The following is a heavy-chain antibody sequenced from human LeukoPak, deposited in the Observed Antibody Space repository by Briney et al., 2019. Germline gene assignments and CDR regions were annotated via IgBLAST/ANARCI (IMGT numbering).Heavy chain of an antibody. Sequence: PGGSLRLSYAASGFTFSSYGMHWVRQAPGKGLEWVAVISYDGSNKYYADSVKGRFTISRDNSKNTLYLQMNSLRAEDTAVYYCAKDRWRYYGSGSYYDYWGQGTLVTVSS. D-gene: IGHD3-10*01. J-gene: IGHJ4*02. V-gene: IGHV3-30*18. CDR3: AKDRWRYYGSGSYYDY. CDR1: GFTFSSYG. CDR2: ISYDGSNK.